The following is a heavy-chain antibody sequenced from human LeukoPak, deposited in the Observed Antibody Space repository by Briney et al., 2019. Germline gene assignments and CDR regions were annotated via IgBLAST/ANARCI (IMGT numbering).Heavy chain of an antibody. CDR3: ARFGMDAAIDY. CDR2: INQDGSEK. CDR1: GFTFSGYW. J-gene: IGHJ4*02. Sequence: GGSLRLYCAASGFTFSGYWMSWVRQAPGQGLEWVANINQDGSEKYYVDSVKGRFTISRDNAKSSLFLQMDSLRAEDTAVYYCARFGMDAAIDYWGQGTLVTVSS. V-gene: IGHV3-7*01. D-gene: IGHD2-15*01.